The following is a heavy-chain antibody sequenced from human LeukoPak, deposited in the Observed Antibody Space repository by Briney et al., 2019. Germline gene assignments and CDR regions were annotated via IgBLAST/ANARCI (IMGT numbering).Heavy chain of an antibody. D-gene: IGHD3-22*01. CDR2: MSSDGNAM. CDR3: ARVVDDYDSGGFSWFDY. Sequence: GRSLRLSCAASGFTFTAYLIHWVRQAPGKGLEWVAVMSSDGNAMFYADSVKGRFTISRDNSKNTLYLQMNSLRAEDTAVYYCARVVDDYDSGGFSWFDYWGQGTLVTVSS. CDR1: GFTFTAYL. V-gene: IGHV3-30-3*01. J-gene: IGHJ4*02.